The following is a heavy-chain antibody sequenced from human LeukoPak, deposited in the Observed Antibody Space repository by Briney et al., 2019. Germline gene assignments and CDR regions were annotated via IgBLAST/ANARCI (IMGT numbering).Heavy chain of an antibody. D-gene: IGHD1-14*01. CDR3: ARGGLEPVDY. Sequence: GGFLRLSCAAPGFTFSRYWMDLVRQAPGKGPGWASRINEDGSTTSYADSVKGRFTISRDNVKNTLYLQMNGLRAEDTAVYYCARGGLEPVDYWGQGTLVTVSS. CDR1: GFTFSRYW. CDR2: INEDGSTT. V-gene: IGHV3-74*01. J-gene: IGHJ4*02.